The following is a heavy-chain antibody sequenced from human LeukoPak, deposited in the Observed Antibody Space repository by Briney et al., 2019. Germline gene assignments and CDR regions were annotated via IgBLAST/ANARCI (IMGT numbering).Heavy chain of an antibody. CDR1: GFTFSSYS. CDR2: ISSSRYI. V-gene: IGHV3-21*01. CDR3: ARDCSSSSLDY. J-gene: IGHJ4*02. D-gene: IGHD6-6*01. Sequence: GGSLRLSCAASGFTFSSYSMNWVRQAPGKGLEWVSSISSSRYIYYADSVKGRFTISRDNAKSSLYLQMNSLRAEDTALYYCARDCSSSSLDYWGQGTLVTVSS.